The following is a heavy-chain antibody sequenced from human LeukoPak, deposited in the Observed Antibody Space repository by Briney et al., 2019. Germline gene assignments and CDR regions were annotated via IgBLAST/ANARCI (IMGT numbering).Heavy chain of an antibody. Sequence: KAGGSLRLSCAASGFTFSDYYMTWVRQAPGKGLEWLSYITNRGDTLFYADSVKGRFTVSRDNAKRSLYLQIESLRDDDTAVYYCARDSNPGDSSGYYDAFDIWGQGTKVTVSS. D-gene: IGHD3-22*01. CDR2: ITNRGDTL. J-gene: IGHJ3*02. CDR3: ARDSNPGDSSGYYDAFDI. CDR1: GFTFSDYY. V-gene: IGHV3-11*01.